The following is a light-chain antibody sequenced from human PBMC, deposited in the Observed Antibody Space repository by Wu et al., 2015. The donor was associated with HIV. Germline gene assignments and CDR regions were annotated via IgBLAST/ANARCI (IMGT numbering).Light chain of an antibody. CDR2: GAS. CDR1: QTISGN. V-gene: IGKV3-15*01. J-gene: IGKJ1*01. CDR3: QHYNDYMWT. Sequence: VVMTQSPATLSVSPGETATLSCRASQTISGNLAWYQQTPGQAPRLLFYGASTRATGIPARFSASGFGTEFTLTISSLQSEDFAVYYCQHYNDYMWTFGHGTKV.